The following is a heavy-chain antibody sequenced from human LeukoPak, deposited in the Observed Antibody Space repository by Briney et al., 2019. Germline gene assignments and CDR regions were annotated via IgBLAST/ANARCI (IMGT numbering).Heavy chain of an antibody. CDR3: TTDYTYYYDSSGYYYGV. D-gene: IGHD3-22*01. J-gene: IGHJ4*02. V-gene: IGHV3-15*01. CDR1: GFTFSNAW. CDR2: IKSKTDGGTT. Sequence: GGSLILSCAASGFTFSNAWMSWVRQAPGKGLEWVGRIKSKTDGGTTDYAAPVKGRFTISRGDSKNTLYLQMNSLKTEDTAVCYCTTDYTYYYDSSGYYYGVWGQGTLVTVSS.